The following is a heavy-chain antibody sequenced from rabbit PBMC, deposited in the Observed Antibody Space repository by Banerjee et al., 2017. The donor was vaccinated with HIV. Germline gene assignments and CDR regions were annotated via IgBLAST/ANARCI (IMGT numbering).Heavy chain of an antibody. V-gene: IGHV1S40*01. CDR1: GIDFNSYG. J-gene: IGHJ6*01. CDR2: IYPDYNTT. Sequence: PGGSLKLSCKASGIDFNSYGISWVRQAPGKGLEWIAYIYPDYNTTDYASWAKGRFTISKTSSTTVTLQMTSLTAADTATYFCARDAHYYTWSYGGGAHYYGMDLWGPGTLVTVS. CDR3: ARDAHYYTWSYGGGAHYYGMDL. D-gene: IGHD6-1*01.